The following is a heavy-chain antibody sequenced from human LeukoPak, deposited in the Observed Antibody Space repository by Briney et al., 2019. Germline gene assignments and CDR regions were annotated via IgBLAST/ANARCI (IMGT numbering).Heavy chain of an antibody. J-gene: IGHJ4*02. V-gene: IGHV4-34*01. CDR2: INHSGST. D-gene: IGHD2-15*01. Sequence: SETLSLTCAVYGGSFSGYYWSWIRQPPGKGLEWIGEINHSGSTNYNPSLKSRVTISVDTSKSQFSLKLSSVTAADTAVYYCARGDCSGGSCYYFDYWGQGTLVTVSS. CDR3: ARGDCSGGSCYYFDY. CDR1: GGSFSGYY.